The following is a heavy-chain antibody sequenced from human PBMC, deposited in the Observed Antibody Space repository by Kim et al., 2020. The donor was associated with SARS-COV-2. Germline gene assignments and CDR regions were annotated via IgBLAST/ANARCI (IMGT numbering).Heavy chain of an antibody. J-gene: IGHJ4*02. CDR2: INPSGGST. D-gene: IGHD1-26*01. Sequence: ASVKVSCKASGYTFTSYYMHWVRQAPGQGLEWMGIINPSGGSTSYAQKFQGRVTMTRDTSTSTVYMELSSLRSEDTAVYYCARDLPGIVGATGLREVDYWGQGTLVTVSS. CDR3: ARDLPGIVGATGLREVDY. CDR1: GYTFTSYY. V-gene: IGHV1-46*01.